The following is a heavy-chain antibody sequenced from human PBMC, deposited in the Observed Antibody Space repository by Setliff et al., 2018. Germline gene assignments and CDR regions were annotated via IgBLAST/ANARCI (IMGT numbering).Heavy chain of an antibody. J-gene: IGHJ5*02. Sequence: PSETLSLTCTVSGGSVRGYYWSWIRQPPGNGLEWIGYMYYSGDTNYNPSLKSRVTISVDTSKNQFSLELGSVTAADTAVYYCARGIGGYCSSMSCSNESWPWGQGTLVTVSS. CDR3: ARGIGGYCSSMSCSNESWP. V-gene: IGHV4-59*02. CDR1: GGSVRGYY. D-gene: IGHD2-2*01. CDR2: MYYSGDT.